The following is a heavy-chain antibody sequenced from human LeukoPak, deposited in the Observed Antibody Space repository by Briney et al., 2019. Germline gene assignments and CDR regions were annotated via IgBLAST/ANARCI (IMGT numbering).Heavy chain of an antibody. J-gene: IGHJ4*02. CDR3: ARTDYYGSGSYSPPFDY. V-gene: IGHV1-2*04. Sequence: ASVKLSCKASGYTFTGYYMHWVRQAPGQGLEWMGWIIPNSGGTNYAQKFQGWVTMTRDTSISTAYMELSRLRSDDTAVYYCARTDYYGSGSYSPPFDYWGQGTLVTVSS. D-gene: IGHD3-10*01. CDR1: GYTFTGYY. CDR2: IIPNSGGT.